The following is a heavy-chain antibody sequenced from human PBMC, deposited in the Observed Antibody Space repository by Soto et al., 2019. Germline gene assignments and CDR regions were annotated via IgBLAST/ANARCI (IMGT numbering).Heavy chain of an antibody. D-gene: IGHD3-10*01. CDR3: ARDRDDYGSGNYYNRIDF. CDR2: IIPLFETP. CDR1: GGIFSTYA. J-gene: IGHJ4*02. Sequence: QVQLVQSGAEVKKPGSSVKVSCKASGGIFSTYAISWLRQAPGQGLAWMGGIIPLFETPNYAQRFQGRVTITADESTSTAYMELSRLKSEDTAVYYCARDRDDYGSGNYYNRIDFWGQGTLVTVSS. V-gene: IGHV1-69*01.